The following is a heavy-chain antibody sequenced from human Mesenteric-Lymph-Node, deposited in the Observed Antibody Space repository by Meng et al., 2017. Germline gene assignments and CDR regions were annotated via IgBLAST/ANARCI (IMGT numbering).Heavy chain of an antibody. D-gene: IGHD6-13*01. CDR1: GFTFSSYA. J-gene: IGHJ4*02. CDR3: ARDPTKGSSWYINYFDY. CDR2: ISYDGSNK. Sequence: QVQVVESGGGVGQAGRSLRLSCAASGFTFSSYAMHWVRQAPGKGLEWVAVISYDGSNKYYADSVKGRFTISRDNSKNTLYLQMNSLRAEDTAVYYCARDPTKGSSWYINYFDYWGQGTLVTVSS. V-gene: IGHV3-30*04.